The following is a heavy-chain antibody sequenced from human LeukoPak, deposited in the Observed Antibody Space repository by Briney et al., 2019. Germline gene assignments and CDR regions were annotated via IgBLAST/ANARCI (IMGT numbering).Heavy chain of an antibody. D-gene: IGHD6-13*01. Sequence: PGGSLRLSCAASGFTFDDYALHWVRQAPGKGLEWVSLISGDGGSTYYADSVKGRFTISRDNSKNSLYLQMSSLRTEDTALYYCAKVSASSWLGAFDIWGQGTMVTVSS. V-gene: IGHV3-43*02. CDR1: GFTFDDYA. J-gene: IGHJ3*02. CDR3: AKVSASSWLGAFDI. CDR2: ISGDGGST.